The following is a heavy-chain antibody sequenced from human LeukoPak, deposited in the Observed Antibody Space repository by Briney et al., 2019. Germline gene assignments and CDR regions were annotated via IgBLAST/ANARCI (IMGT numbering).Heavy chain of an antibody. V-gene: IGHV3-30*02. D-gene: IGHD3-10*01. CDR2: IRYDGSNE. CDR3: AKDWDFYGSGNFYTCIDY. J-gene: IGHJ4*02. CDR1: LFTFSSYV. Sequence: RGSLRLSCAPSLFTFSSYVIHGVRPAPGKGVEWVAFIRYDGSNEYYEDSVKGRFTISRDNSKNTLYLQMNSLRAEDTAVYLCAKDWDFYGSGNFYTCIDYWGQGDLVTVSS.